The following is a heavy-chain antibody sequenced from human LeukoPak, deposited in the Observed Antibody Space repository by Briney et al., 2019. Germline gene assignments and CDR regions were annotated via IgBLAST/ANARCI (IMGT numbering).Heavy chain of an antibody. CDR1: GYTFTSYY. J-gene: IGHJ4*02. V-gene: IGHV1-46*01. CDR2: INPRGGST. Sequence: ASVTVSCKASGYTFTSYYMHWVRQAPGQGLEWMGIINPRGGSTSYAQKFQGRVTMTRDTSTSTVYMERSSLRSEDTAVYYCARETSSSCSDYWGQGTLVTVSS. D-gene: IGHD6-13*01. CDR3: ARETSSSCSDY.